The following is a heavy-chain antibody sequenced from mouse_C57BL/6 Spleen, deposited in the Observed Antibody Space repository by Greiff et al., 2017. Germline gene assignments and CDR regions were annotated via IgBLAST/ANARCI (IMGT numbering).Heavy chain of an antibody. D-gene: IGHD1-1*01. CDR3: ARSTVVPYYYAMDY. V-gene: IGHV7-3*01. Sequence: EVKLVESGGPSFPPLVSPRPPFSSSLFTFTYYYISWVRQPPGEALEWLGFIRNKANGYTTEYSASVKGRFTISRDNSQSILYLQMNALRAEDSATYYCARSTVVPYYYAMDYWGQGTSVTVSS. CDR2: IRNKANGYTT. J-gene: IGHJ4*01. CDR1: LFTFTYYY.